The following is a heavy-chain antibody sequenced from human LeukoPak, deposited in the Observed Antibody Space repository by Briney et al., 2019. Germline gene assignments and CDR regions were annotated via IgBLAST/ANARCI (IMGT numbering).Heavy chain of an antibody. V-gene: IGHV1-8*01. Sequence: PSASVKVSCKASGYTFTSYDINWVRQATGQGLEWMGWMNPNSGNTGYAQKFQGRVTMTRNTSISTAYMELSSLRSEDTAVYYCARVSHGDYVWGSYRPFDYWGQGTLVTASS. CDR2: MNPNSGNT. J-gene: IGHJ4*02. D-gene: IGHD3-16*02. CDR1: GYTFTSYD. CDR3: ARVSHGDYVWGSYRPFDY.